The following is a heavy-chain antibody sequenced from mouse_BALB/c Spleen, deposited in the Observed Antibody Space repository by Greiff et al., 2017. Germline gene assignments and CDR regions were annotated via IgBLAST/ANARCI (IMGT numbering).Heavy chain of an antibody. CDR1: GYTFTDYA. CDR3: ARPYYGNSYAMDY. V-gene: IGHV1-67*01. J-gene: IGHJ4*01. Sequence: VQLQQSGPELVRPGESVKISCKGSGYTFTDYAMHWVKQSHAKSLEWIGVISIYYDNTNYNQKFKGKATMTVDKSSSTAYMELARLTSEDSAIYYCARPYYGNSYAMDYWGQGTSVTVSS. D-gene: IGHD2-10*01. CDR2: ISIYYDNT.